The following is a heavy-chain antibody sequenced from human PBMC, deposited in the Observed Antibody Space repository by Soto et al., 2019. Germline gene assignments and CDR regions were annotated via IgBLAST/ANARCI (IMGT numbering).Heavy chain of an antibody. V-gene: IGHV1-69*02. CDR3: AGSYGSGYRAFDY. Sequence: QVQLVQSGAEVKKPGSSVRVSCKASGDTFTFYSINWVRQAPGLGLEWMGRINPILSMSNYAQRFQGRVTMTADKTTSTAYIGRSSMRSEDTAMYYFAGSYGSGYRAFDYWGQGALVTVSS. D-gene: IGHD3-10*01. CDR1: GDTFTFYS. J-gene: IGHJ4*02. CDR2: INPILSMS.